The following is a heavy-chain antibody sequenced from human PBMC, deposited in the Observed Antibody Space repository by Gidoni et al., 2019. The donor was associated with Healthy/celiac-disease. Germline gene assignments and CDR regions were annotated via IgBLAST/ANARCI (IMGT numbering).Heavy chain of an antibody. CDR2: ISWDGGST. D-gene: IGHD6-19*01. CDR3: AKDSGGWYAYYYYGMDV. V-gene: IGHV3-43*01. Sequence: EVQLVESGGVVVQPGGSLRLSCAASGFTFDDSTMHWVRQAPGKGLEWVSLISWDGGSTYYADSVKGRFTISRDNSKNSLYLQMNSLRTEDTALYYCAKDSGGWYAYYYYGMDVWGQGTTVTVSS. J-gene: IGHJ6*02. CDR1: GFTFDDST.